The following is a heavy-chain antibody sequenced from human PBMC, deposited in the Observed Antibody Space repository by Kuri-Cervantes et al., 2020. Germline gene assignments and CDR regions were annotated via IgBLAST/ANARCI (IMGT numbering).Heavy chain of an antibody. CDR2: INHSGST. CDR1: GGSFSGYY. CDR3: ARGLVGYCSGGSCYSNRTHRTTTFDI. D-gene: IGHD2-15*01. Sequence: SETLSLTCAVYGGSFSGYYWSWIRQPPGKGLEWIGEINHSGSTNYNPSLKSRVTISVDTSKNQFSLKLSSVTAADTAVYYCARGLVGYCSGGSCYSNRTHRTTTFDIWGQGTMVTVSS. J-gene: IGHJ3*02. V-gene: IGHV4-34*01.